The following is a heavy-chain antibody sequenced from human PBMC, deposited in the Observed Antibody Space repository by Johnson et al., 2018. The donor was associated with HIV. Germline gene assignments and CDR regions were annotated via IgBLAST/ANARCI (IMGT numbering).Heavy chain of an antibody. Sequence: VQLVESGGGLVQPGGSLRLSCGGSGFTFSNYWVQWVRQAPGKGLVWVSRIKSKTDGGTTDYAAPGKGRFPISRDNSKNTLYLQMNSLRAEDTAVYYCAASIAVADDDAFDIWGQGTMVTVSS. CDR3: AASIAVADDDAFDI. CDR2: IKSKTDGGTT. D-gene: IGHD6-19*01. J-gene: IGHJ3*02. V-gene: IGHV3-74*01. CDR1: GFTFSNYW.